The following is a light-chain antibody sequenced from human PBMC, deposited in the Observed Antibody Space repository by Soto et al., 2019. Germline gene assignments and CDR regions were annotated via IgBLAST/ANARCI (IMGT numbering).Light chain of an antibody. CDR1: QSVSSSY. CDR3: QQYNNNPRT. Sequence: EIFVTQSPATLSLSAWEIATLSCRASQSVSSSYLAWYQHKSGQAPRLLIYAASTLQSGVPSRFSGSGSGTDFTLTISCLQSEDFATYYCQQYNNNPRTFGGGTKVDI. CDR2: AAS. J-gene: IGKJ4*01. V-gene: IGKV3D-7*01.